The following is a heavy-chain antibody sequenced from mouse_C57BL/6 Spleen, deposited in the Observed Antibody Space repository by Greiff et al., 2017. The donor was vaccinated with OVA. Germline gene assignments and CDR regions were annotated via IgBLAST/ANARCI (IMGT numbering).Heavy chain of an antibody. V-gene: IGHV3-6*01. Sequence: VQLKESGPGLVKPSQSLSLTCSVTGYSITSGYYWNWIRQFPGNKLEWMGYISYDGSNNYNPSLKNRISITRDTSKNQFFLKLNSVTTEDTATYYCARDDYDEGYAMDYWGQGTSVTVSS. CDR1: GYSITSGYY. CDR3: ARDDYDEGYAMDY. J-gene: IGHJ4*01. D-gene: IGHD2-4*01. CDR2: ISYDGSN.